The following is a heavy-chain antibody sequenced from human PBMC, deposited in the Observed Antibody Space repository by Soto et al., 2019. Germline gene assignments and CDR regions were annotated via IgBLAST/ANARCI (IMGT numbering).Heavy chain of an antibody. CDR3: ARDPFGMEFGEPDDH. D-gene: IGHD3-10*01. J-gene: IGHJ4*02. CDR1: GVTFISYS. Sequence: GGFLRLSCAASGVTFISYSMNWVRQAPGKGLEWLSYITGRGNYTDYADSVNGRFTTSRDNAKNSLYLQMNSVRVEDTALYYCARDPFGMEFGEPDDHWGQGTLVTVSS. CDR2: ITGRGNYT. V-gene: IGHV3-21*05.